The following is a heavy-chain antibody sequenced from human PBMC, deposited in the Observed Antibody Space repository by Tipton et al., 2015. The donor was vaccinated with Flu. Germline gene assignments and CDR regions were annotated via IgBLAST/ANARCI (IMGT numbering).Heavy chain of an antibody. CDR1: GYTLTSYG. Sequence: QMQLVQSGAEVKKPGASVKVSCKASGYTLTSYGISWVRQAPGQGLEWMGWISAYNGNTNYAQKFQGRVTMTTDTSTSTAYMELRSLRSDDTAVYYWARSITIFGVAGRPLGYWGQGTLVTVSS. V-gene: IGHV1-18*01. CDR2: ISAYNGNT. J-gene: IGHJ4*02. D-gene: IGHD3-3*01. CDR3: ARSITIFGVAGRPLGY.